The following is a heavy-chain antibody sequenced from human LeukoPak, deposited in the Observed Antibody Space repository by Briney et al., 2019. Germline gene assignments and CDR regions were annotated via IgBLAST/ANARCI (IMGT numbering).Heavy chain of an antibody. CDR3: AKDLEQLNPNYYYGMDV. CDR2: ISFDGSNK. V-gene: IGHV3-30*18. Sequence: GGSLRLSCTASGFSFSSYGMGWVRQAPGKGLEWVAVISFDGSNKYYADPVKGRFTISRDNSKNTLYLQMNSLSAEDTAVYYCAKDLEQLNPNYYYGMDVWGQGTTVTVSS. CDR1: GFSFSSYG. D-gene: IGHD6-6*01. J-gene: IGHJ6*02.